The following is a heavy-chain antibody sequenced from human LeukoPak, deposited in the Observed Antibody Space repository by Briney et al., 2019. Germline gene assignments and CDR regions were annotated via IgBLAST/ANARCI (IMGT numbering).Heavy chain of an antibody. Sequence: GGSLKLSCVASGFTFSGSKMHWVRQASGKGLEWVGRITSKADSYSTIYAASVKGRFTISREDSKNTAYLQMNSLKTEDTAVYYCIRQDCGASGCSHPDYWGQGTLVTVSS. CDR3: IRQDCGASGCSHPDY. V-gene: IGHV3-73*01. D-gene: IGHD2-21*01. CDR1: GFTFSGSK. J-gene: IGHJ4*02. CDR2: ITSKADSYST.